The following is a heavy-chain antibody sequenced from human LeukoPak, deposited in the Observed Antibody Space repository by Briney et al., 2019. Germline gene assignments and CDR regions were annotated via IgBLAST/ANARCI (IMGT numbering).Heavy chain of an antibody. CDR2: IYGGGTT. Sequence: GGSLRLSCAASGFTFSSYSMNWVRQAPGKGLEWVSIIYGGGTTYYGDSVKGRFTISRDNSNNTLYLQMNSLRAEDTAVYYCRGDYESDYHYYMDVWGKGTTVTVSS. CDR3: RGDYESDYHYYMDV. J-gene: IGHJ6*03. V-gene: IGHV3-53*01. D-gene: IGHD2-21*02. CDR1: GFTFSSYS.